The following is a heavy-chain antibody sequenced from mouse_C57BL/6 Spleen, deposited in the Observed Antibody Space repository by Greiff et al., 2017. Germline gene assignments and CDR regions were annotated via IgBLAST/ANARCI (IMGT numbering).Heavy chain of an antibody. Sequence: VQLQQSGGGLVKPGGSLKLSCAASGFTFSDYGMHWVRQAPEKGLEWVAYISSGSSTIYYADTVKGRFTISRDNAKNTLFLQMTSLRSEDTAMYYCARGGSNYPYYFDYWGQGTTLTVSS. V-gene: IGHV5-17*01. CDR2: ISSGSSTI. D-gene: IGHD2-1*01. CDR1: GFTFSDYG. CDR3: ARGGSNYPYYFDY. J-gene: IGHJ2*01.